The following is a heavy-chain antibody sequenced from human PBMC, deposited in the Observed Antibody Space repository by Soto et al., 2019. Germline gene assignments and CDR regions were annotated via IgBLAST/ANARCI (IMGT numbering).Heavy chain of an antibody. D-gene: IGHD2-15*01. Sequence: SVKVSCKASGGTFSSYAISWVRQAPGQGLEWMGGIIPIFGTANYAQKFQGRVTITADESTSTAYMELSSLRSEDTAVYYCASPLYCSGGSCYSRAAFDIWGQGTMVT. CDR2: IIPIFGTA. CDR3: ASPLYCSGGSCYSRAAFDI. CDR1: GGTFSSYA. J-gene: IGHJ3*02. V-gene: IGHV1-69*13.